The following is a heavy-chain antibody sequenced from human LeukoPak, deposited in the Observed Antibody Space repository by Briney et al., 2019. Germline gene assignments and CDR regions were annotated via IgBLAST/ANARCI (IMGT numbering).Heavy chain of an antibody. V-gene: IGHV5-51*01. D-gene: IGHD3-22*01. Sequence: GESLKISCKASGYSFTTYWIGWVRQMPGKGLEWMAIIYPGDSDTRYSPSFQGQVTISADKSISTAYLQWNSLKASDTAMYYCARSYYDSSGYYSLGVLDIWGQGTVVTVSS. CDR2: IYPGDSDT. J-gene: IGHJ3*02. CDR1: GYSFTTYW. CDR3: ARSYYDSSGYYSLGVLDI.